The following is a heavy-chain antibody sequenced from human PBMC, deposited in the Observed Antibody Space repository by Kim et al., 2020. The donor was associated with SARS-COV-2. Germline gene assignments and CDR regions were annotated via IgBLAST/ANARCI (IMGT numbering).Heavy chain of an antibody. D-gene: IGHD4-17*01. CDR2: INHSGST. V-gene: IGHV4-34*01. CDR3: ARGPYGDYVNYYYYGMDV. Sequence: SETLSLTCAVYGGSFSGYYWSWIRQPPGKGLEWIGEINHSGSTNYNPSLKSRVTISVDTSKNQFSLKLSSVTAADTAVYYCARGPYGDYVNYYYYGMDVWGQGTTVTVSS. J-gene: IGHJ6*02. CDR1: GGSFSGYY.